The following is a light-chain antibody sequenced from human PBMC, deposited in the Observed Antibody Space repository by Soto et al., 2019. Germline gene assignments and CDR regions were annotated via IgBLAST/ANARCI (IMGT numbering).Light chain of an antibody. CDR2: YND. Sequence: QSVLTQPPSVSEAPRQRVTISCSGSSSNIGNNAVNWYQQLPGKAPKLLIYYNDLLPSGVSDRFSGSKSVTSASLAISGLQSEDEADYYCDAWDDSLNGWVFGGGTKLTVL. CDR3: DAWDDSLNGWV. J-gene: IGLJ3*02. V-gene: IGLV1-36*01. CDR1: SSNIGNNA.